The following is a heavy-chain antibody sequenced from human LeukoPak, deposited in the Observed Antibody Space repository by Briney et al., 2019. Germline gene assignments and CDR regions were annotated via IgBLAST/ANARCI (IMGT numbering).Heavy chain of an antibody. CDR2: IYYSGST. CDR1: GGSISSSSYY. D-gene: IGHD5-12*01. V-gene: IGHV4-39*01. J-gene: IGHJ4*02. Sequence: SETLSLTCTVSGGSISSSSYYWGWIRQPPGKGLEWIGSIYYSGSTCYNPSLKSRVTISVDTSKNQFSLKLSSVTAADTAVYYCARHPVDIVATIIFSFDYWGQGTLVTVS. CDR3: ARHPVDIVATIIFSFDY.